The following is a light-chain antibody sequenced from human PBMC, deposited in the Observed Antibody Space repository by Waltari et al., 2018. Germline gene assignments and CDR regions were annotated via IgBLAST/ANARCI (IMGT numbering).Light chain of an antibody. CDR1: QGISSR. Sequence: DLQITQSPSSVSASVATRVTIPCRASQGISSRLAWYQQKPGKAPKLLIYTASSLQSGVPSRFSGSGSGTDFTLTISSLQPEDFATYYCQQTDSLPLTFGGGTKVEIK. CDR2: TAS. J-gene: IGKJ4*01. V-gene: IGKV1-12*01. CDR3: QQTDSLPLT.